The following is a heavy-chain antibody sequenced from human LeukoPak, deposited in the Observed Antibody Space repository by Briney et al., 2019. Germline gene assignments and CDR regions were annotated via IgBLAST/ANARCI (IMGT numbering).Heavy chain of an antibody. CDR2: INPNTGGT. D-gene: IGHD2-15*01. V-gene: IGHV1-2*02. J-gene: IGHJ6*02. CDR1: GYSFTAYY. Sequence: ASVKVSCKASGYSFTAYYMHWVRQAPGQGLEWMAWINPNTGGTNFAQRFQGRVTMTRDTSISTAYMELSRLRPDDTAVYYCARDSVAMDVWGQGTTVTASS. CDR3: ARDSVAMDV.